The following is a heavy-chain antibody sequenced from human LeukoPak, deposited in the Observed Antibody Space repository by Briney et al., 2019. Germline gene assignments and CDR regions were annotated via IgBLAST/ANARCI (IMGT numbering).Heavy chain of an antibody. CDR1: GFTFSSYW. Sequence: PEGSLRLSCAASGFTFSSYWMSWVHQAPGKGLEWVANIKQDGSEKYYVDSVKGRFTISRDNAKNSLYLQMNSLRAEDTAVYYCARHRYGDYVGYWGQGTLVTVSS. CDR3: ARHRYGDYVGY. J-gene: IGHJ4*02. V-gene: IGHV3-7*01. CDR2: IKQDGSEK. D-gene: IGHD4-17*01.